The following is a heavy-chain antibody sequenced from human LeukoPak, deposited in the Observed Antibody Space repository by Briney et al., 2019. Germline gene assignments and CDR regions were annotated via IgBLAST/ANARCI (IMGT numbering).Heavy chain of an antibody. V-gene: IGHV3-30*01. D-gene: IGHD3-16*01. CDR2: ISYDGSNK. CDR3: ARGRLGEYYYYYYMDV. Sequence: GGSLRLSCAASGFTFSSYAMHWVRQAPGKGLEWVAVISYDGSNKYYADSVKGRFTISRDNSKNTLYLQMNILRAEDTAVYYCARGRLGEYYYYYYMDVWGKGTTVTVSS. J-gene: IGHJ6*03. CDR1: GFTFSSYA.